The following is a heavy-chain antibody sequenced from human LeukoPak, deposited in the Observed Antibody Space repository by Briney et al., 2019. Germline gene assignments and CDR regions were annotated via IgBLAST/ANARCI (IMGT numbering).Heavy chain of an antibody. D-gene: IGHD6-19*01. J-gene: IGHJ4*02. CDR1: GGSISSYY. Sequence: PSETLSLTCTVSGGSISSYYCSWIRQPPGKGLEWIGYIYYSGSTNYNPSLKSRVTISVDTSKNQFSLKLSSVTAADTAVYYCARVWYSSGPFDYWGQGTLVTVSS. CDR2: IYYSGST. V-gene: IGHV4-59*01. CDR3: ARVWYSSGPFDY.